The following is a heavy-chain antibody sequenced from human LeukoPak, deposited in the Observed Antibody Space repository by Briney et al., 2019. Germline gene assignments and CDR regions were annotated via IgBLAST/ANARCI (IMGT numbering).Heavy chain of an antibody. V-gene: IGHV4-34*01. J-gene: IGHJ5*02. CDR3: ARGGDYGDNWFDP. D-gene: IGHD4-17*01. CDR2: INHSGST. CDR1: GGSFSGCY. Sequence: SETLSLTCAVYGGSFSGCYWSWIRQPPGKGLEWIGEINHSGSTNYNPSLKSRVTISVDTSKNQFSLKLSSVTAADTAVYYCARGGDYGDNWFDPWGQGTLVTVSS.